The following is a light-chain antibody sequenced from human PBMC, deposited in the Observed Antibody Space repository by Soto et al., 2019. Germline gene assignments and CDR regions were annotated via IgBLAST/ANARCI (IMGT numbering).Light chain of an antibody. V-gene: IGKV4-1*01. CDR3: QQDYSTPPT. CDR2: WAS. J-gene: IGKJ3*01. CDR1: QSVLHSSNNKNY. Sequence: IVMTQSPDSLAVSLGERATINCKSSQSVLHSSNNKNYLAWYQQKPGQPPKLLIYWASTRESGVPDRFSGSGSGTDFTLTISSLQAEDGAVYYCQQDYSTPPTFGPGTKVDIK.